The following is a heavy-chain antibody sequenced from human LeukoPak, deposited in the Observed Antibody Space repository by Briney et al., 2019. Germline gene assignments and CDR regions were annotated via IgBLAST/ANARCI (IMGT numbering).Heavy chain of an antibody. Sequence: ASVKVSCKASGCTFTSYGISWVRQAPGQGLEWMGWINPNSGGTNYAQKFQGRVTITRNTSISTAYMELSSLRSEDTAVYYCARASYSSSSVHAFDIWGQGTMVTVSS. D-gene: IGHD6-6*01. V-gene: IGHV1-8*03. CDR3: ARASYSSSSVHAFDI. CDR1: GCTFTSYG. J-gene: IGHJ3*02. CDR2: INPNSGGT.